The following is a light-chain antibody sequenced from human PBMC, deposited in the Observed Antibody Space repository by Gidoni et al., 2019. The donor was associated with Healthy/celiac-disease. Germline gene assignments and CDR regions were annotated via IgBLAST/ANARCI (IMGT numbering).Light chain of an antibody. J-gene: IGKJ5*01. CDR3: QQYNSYPPA. CDR1: QGISNY. V-gene: IGKV1-16*02. Sequence: DIQMTQSPSSLSASVGDIVTIPGRASQGISNYLAWFKQKPGQAPKSLIYAASSLQSGVPSKFSGSGSGTDFTLTISSLQPEYVATYYCQQYNSYPPAFXQXTRLEIK. CDR2: AAS.